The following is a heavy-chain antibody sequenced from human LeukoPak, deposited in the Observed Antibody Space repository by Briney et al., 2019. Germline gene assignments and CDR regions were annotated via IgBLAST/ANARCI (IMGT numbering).Heavy chain of an antibody. CDR3: AREAHGSGTYYSDY. D-gene: IGHD3-10*01. V-gene: IGHV1-2*02. CDR1: GYTFTGYF. Sequence: ASMKVSCKASGYTFTGYFIHWVRQAPGQGPEWMGWINPSSGDTYYAQMFQGRVTMTRDTSITTAYMELSRLRSDDRAVYYCAREAHGSGTYYSDYWGQGTLVTVSS. J-gene: IGHJ4*02. CDR2: INPSSGDT.